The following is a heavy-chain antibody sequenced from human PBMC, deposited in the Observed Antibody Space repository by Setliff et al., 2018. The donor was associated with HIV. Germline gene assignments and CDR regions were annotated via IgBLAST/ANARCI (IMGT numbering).Heavy chain of an antibody. CDR1: GLSLSTSGVG. D-gene: IGHD1-1*01. J-gene: IGHJ4*02. Sequence: SGPTLVNPTQTLTLTCTFSGLSLSTSGVGVGWIRQSPGKPLEWLAFIYWNNNKHYSTSLKSRLTVTKDTSKNRVVFTMTNMDPVDTATYYCAYSGRQLRGPYFDFWGQGTPVTVSS. CDR2: IYWNNNK. CDR3: AYSGRQLRGPYFDF. V-gene: IGHV2-5*01.